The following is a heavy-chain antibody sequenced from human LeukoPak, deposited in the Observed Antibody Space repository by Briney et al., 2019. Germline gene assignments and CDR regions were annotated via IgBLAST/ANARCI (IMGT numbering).Heavy chain of an antibody. CDR3: ARVAGTVTTGYYYYYYMDV. J-gene: IGHJ6*03. CDR2: INHSGST. Sequence: PSETLSLTCAVYGGSFSGYYWGWIRQPPGKGLEWIGEINHSGSTNYNPSLKSRVTISVDTSKNQFSLKLSSVTAADTAVYYCARVAGTVTTGYYYYYYMDVWGKGTTVTVSS. V-gene: IGHV4-34*01. D-gene: IGHD4-17*01. CDR1: GGSFSGYY.